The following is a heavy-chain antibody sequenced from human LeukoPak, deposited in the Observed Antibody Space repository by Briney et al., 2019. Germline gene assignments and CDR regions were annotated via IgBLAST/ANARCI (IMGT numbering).Heavy chain of an antibody. CDR1: GGSISSGDYY. D-gene: IGHD4-23*01. V-gene: IGHV4-30-4*08. Sequence: SETLSLTCTVSGGSISSGDYYWSWIRQPPGKGLEWIGYIYYSGSTYYNPSLKSRVTMSVDTSKSQFSLKLSSVTAADTAVYYCARVILGGNSLHYYYYMDVWGKGTTVTVSS. CDR2: IYYSGST. J-gene: IGHJ6*03. CDR3: ARVILGGNSLHYYYYMDV.